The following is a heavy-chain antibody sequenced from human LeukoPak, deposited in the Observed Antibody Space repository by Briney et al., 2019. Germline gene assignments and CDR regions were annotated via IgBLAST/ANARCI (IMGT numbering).Heavy chain of an antibody. D-gene: IGHD4-17*01. Sequence: SETLSLTCAVYGGSFSGYYWSWIRQPPGKGLEWIGEINHSGSTNYNPSLKSRVTMSVDTSKNQFSLKLSSVTAADTAVYYCARDKGATVTWGQGTLVTVSS. CDR1: GGSFSGYY. V-gene: IGHV4-34*01. CDR2: INHSGST. CDR3: ARDKGATVT. J-gene: IGHJ4*02.